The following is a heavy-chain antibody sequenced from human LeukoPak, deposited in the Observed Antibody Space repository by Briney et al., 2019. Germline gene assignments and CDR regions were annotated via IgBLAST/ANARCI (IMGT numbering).Heavy chain of an antibody. D-gene: IGHD6-13*01. CDR2: ISSNGGST. Sequence: GGSLRLSCAASGFTFSSYAMHWVRQAPGKGLEYVSAISSNGGSTYYANSVKGRFTISRDNSKNTLYLQMGSLRAEDMAVYYCAGDSFIAAAGTGFDPWGQGTLVTVSS. CDR1: GFTFSSYA. CDR3: AGDSFIAAAGTGFDP. J-gene: IGHJ5*02. V-gene: IGHV3-64*01.